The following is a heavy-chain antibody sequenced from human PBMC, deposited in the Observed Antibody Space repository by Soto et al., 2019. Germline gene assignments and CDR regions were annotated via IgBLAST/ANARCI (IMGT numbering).Heavy chain of an antibody. Sequence: PSETLSLTCTVSGDSISSNSYYWGWIRQPPGKGLEWIGTIYYSGTAYYNPSLKSRVTISVDTSRNQFSLKLSSVTAADTAVYYCARHGDYGDYDENKPFDYWGQGTLVTVSS. CDR1: GDSISSNSYY. V-gene: IGHV4-39*01. J-gene: IGHJ4*02. CDR3: ARHGDYGDYDENKPFDY. D-gene: IGHD4-17*01. CDR2: IYYSGTA.